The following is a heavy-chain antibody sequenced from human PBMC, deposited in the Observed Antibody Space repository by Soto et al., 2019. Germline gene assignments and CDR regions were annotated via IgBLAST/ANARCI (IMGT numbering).Heavy chain of an antibody. CDR1: GFTFSSYA. CDR2: ISYDGSNK. CDR3: ARFNRANSSSWYEGLFDY. Sequence: QVQLVESGGGVVQPGRSLRLSCAASGFTFSSYAMHWVRQAPGKGLEWVAVISYDGSNKYYADSVKGRFTISRDNSKNTLYLQMNSLRAEDTAVYYCARFNRANSSSWYEGLFDYWGQGTLVTVSS. J-gene: IGHJ4*02. V-gene: IGHV3-30-3*01. D-gene: IGHD6-13*01.